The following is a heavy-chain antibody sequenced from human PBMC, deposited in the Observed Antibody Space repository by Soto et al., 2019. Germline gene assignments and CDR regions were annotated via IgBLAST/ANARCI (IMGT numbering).Heavy chain of an antibody. CDR3: ARSVGYCSSTSCLPGGMDV. V-gene: IGHV1-46*01. CDR2: INPSGGST. Sequence: ASVKVSCKASGYTFTSYYMHWVRQAPGQGLEWMGIINPSGGSTSYAQKFQGRVTMTRDTSTSTVYMELSSLRSEDTAVYYCARSVGYCSSTSCLPGGMDVWGQGTTVTVYS. D-gene: IGHD2-2*01. J-gene: IGHJ6*02. CDR1: GYTFTSYY.